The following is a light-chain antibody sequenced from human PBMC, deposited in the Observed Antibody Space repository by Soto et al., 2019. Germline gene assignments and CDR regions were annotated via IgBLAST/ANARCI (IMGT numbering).Light chain of an antibody. V-gene: IGKV1-5*03. CDR2: KTS. CDR1: QRLTMW. J-gene: IGKJ1*01. Sequence: DIHMTQSPSTLSASVGDRGTITCRASQRLTMWSAWYQQKPGKAPNLLIYKTSSLESGVPSRFSGSGSGTEFTLTISSLQPDDFATYYCQHWTDYSWTFGQGTKVEVK. CDR3: QHWTDYSWT.